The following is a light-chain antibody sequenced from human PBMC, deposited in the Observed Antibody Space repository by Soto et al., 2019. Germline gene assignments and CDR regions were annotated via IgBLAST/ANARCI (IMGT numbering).Light chain of an antibody. CDR2: GDS. V-gene: IGLV1-40*01. CDR3: QTFDSSLTISWV. Sequence: QSVLTQPPSVSGAPGPRVTISCTGSISNIGRGYDVHWYQQLPGSAPRLLLSGDSNRPSGVPDRFAGSRSGTSASLAITGLQAEDEGDYYCQTFDSSLTISWVFGGGTKVTVL. CDR1: ISNIGRGYD. J-gene: IGLJ3*02.